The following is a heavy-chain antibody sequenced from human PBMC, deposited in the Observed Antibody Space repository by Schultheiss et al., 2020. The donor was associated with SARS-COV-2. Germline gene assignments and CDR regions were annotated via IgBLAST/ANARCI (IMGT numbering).Heavy chain of an antibody. J-gene: IGHJ6*02. D-gene: IGHD6-13*01. CDR3: ARGLSSSWDRYYYYGMDV. CDR1: GYTFTGYY. V-gene: IGHV1-2*02. CDR2: INPNSGGT. Sequence: ASVKVSCKASGYTFTGYYMHWVRQAPGQGLEWMGWINPNSGGTNYAQKFQGRVTMTTDTSTSTAYMELRSLRSDDTAVYYCARGLSSSWDRYYYYGMDVWGQGTTVTVSS.